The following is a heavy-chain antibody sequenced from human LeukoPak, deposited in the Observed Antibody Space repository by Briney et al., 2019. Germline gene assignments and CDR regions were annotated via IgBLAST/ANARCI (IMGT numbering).Heavy chain of an antibody. Sequence: SSVKVSCKASGGTFSSYAISWVRQAPGQGLEWMGGIIPTFGTANYAQKFQGRVTITTDESTSTAYMELSSLRSEDTAVYYCASCTPTQWTNWFDPWGQGTLVTVSS. CDR2: IIPTFGTA. V-gene: IGHV1-69*05. J-gene: IGHJ5*02. D-gene: IGHD6-19*01. CDR1: GGTFSSYA. CDR3: ASCTPTQWTNWFDP.